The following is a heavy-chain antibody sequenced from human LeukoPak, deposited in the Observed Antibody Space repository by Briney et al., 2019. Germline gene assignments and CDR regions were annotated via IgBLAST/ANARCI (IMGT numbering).Heavy chain of an antibody. Sequence: ASVKVSCKASGYTFTDYYMYWVRQAPGQGLEWMGWINPHSGDTNYAQNFQGRVTMTRDTSISTAYMELSSLRSDDTAVYYCARGGSVSDPPFGYWGQGTLVTVSS. J-gene: IGHJ4*02. V-gene: IGHV1-2*02. CDR3: ARGGSVSDPPFGY. CDR1: GYTFTDYY. CDR2: INPHSGDT. D-gene: IGHD5/OR15-5a*01.